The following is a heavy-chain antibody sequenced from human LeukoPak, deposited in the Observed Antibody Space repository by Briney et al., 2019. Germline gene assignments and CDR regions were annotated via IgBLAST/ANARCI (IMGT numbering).Heavy chain of an antibody. J-gene: IGHJ4*02. V-gene: IGHV3-33*06. D-gene: IGHD1-26*01. CDR2: IWYDGSNK. CDR1: GFTFSSYG. Sequence: GGSLRLSCAASGFTFSSYGMHWVRQAPGKGLEWVAVIWYDGSNKYYADSVKGRFTISRDNSKNTMYLQMNSLRAEDTAVYYCAKDSKTGWELDYWGQGTLVTVSS. CDR3: AKDSKTGWELDY.